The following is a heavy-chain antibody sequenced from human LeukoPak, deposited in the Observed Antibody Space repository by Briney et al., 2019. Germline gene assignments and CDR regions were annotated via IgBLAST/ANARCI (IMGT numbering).Heavy chain of an antibody. J-gene: IGHJ4*02. CDR2: ISWNGGST. CDR3: ARAGGLSWFLDY. Sequence: PGGSLRLSCAASGFTFNDYGMSWVRQAPGKGLEWVSGISWNGGSTVYADSVKGRFTISRDSAKNSLYLQMNSLRAEDTALYYCARAGGLSWFLDYWGQGTLVTVSS. V-gene: IGHV3-20*04. CDR1: GFTFNDYG. D-gene: IGHD6-13*01.